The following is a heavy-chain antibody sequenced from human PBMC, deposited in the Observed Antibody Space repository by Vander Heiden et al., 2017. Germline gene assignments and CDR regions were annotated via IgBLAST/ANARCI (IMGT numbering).Heavy chain of an antibody. D-gene: IGHD3-10*01. CDR2: IHPKTQCT. J-gene: IGHJ5*02. Sequence: QVQLVQSGAEVTRPGGPVNVPCQTSGYTFLDFYTHWVRQPLGQGLEWLGRIHPKTQCTKYAQNFQGRVTLTSDTSISTGFMELRSRRADDTAVYYCARDPVRVVRGGRNEELNWFDPWGQGTLVTVS. V-gene: IGHV1-2*06. CDR1: GYTFLDFY. CDR3: ARDPVRVVRGGRNEELNWFDP.